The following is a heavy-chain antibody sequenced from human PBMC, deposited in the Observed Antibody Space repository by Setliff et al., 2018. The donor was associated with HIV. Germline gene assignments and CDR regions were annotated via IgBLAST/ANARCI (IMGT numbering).Heavy chain of an antibody. Sequence: PSETLSLTCTVSCCSISSYYWSWIRQPAGKGLEWFGRIYISGSTNYNPSFESRVTMSIDTSKNQFSLKLSSVTAADTAVYYCARGGGTGSFDYWGQGTLVTVSS. CDR3: ARGGGTGSFDY. D-gene: IGHD3-16*01. V-gene: IGHV4-4*07. J-gene: IGHJ4*02. CDR2: IYISGST. CDR1: CCSISSYY.